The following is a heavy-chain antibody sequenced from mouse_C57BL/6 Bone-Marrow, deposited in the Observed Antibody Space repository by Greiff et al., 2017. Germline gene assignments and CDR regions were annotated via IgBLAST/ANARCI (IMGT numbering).Heavy chain of an antibody. Sequence: EVKLMESGGGLVQPGGSLSLSCAASGFTFTDYYMSWVRQPPGKALEWLGFIRNKANGYTTEYSASVKGRFTISRDNSQSVLYLQMNALRAEESATDYWARSYAMDYWGQGTSVTVSS. CDR2: IRNKANGYTT. V-gene: IGHV7-3*01. CDR1: GFTFTDYY. J-gene: IGHJ4*01. CDR3: ARSYAMDY.